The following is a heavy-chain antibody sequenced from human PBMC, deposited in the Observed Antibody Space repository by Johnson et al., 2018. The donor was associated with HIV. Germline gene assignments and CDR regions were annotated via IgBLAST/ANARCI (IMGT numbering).Heavy chain of an antibody. CDR3: AKDQWSSSWTNDAFDF. Sequence: VQLVESGGGVVRPGGSLRLSCAASGFTFTDYGMSWVRQGPGKGLERVSGINWNGGSTHYADSVKGRFTISRDNAKNTLYLQMNSLRAEDTAVYYCAKDQWSSSWTNDAFDFWGQGTMVTVSS. J-gene: IGHJ3*01. CDR1: GFTFTDYG. CDR2: INWNGGST. D-gene: IGHD6-13*01. V-gene: IGHV3-20*04.